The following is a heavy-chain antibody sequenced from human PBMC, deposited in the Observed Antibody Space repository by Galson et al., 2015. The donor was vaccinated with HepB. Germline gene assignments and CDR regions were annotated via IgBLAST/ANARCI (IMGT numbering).Heavy chain of an antibody. V-gene: IGHV3-23*01. J-gene: IGHJ4*02. Sequence: SLRLSCAASGFTFSSYAMSWVRQAPGKGLEWVSAISGSGGSTYYADSVKGRFTISRDNSKNTLYLQMNSLRAEDTAVYYCAKGQGLQLLIDYWGQGTLVTVSS. CDR3: AKGQGLQLLIDY. CDR2: ISGSGGST. CDR1: GFTFSSYA. D-gene: IGHD2-2*01.